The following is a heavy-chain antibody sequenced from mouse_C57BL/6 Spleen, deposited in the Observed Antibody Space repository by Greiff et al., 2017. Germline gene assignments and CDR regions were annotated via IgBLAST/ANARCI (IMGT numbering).Heavy chain of an antibody. D-gene: IGHD2-2*01. J-gene: IGHJ3*01. CDR2: IDPENGDT. V-gene: IGHV14-4*01. CDR1: GFNIKDDY. CDR3: TTGTTMVTPAWFAY. Sequence: EVQLQQSGAELVRPGASVKLSCTASGFNIKDDYMHWVKQRPEQGLEWIGWIDPENGDTEYASKFQGKATIPADTSSNTAYLQLSSLTSEDTAVYYCTTGTTMVTPAWFAYWGQGTLVTVSA.